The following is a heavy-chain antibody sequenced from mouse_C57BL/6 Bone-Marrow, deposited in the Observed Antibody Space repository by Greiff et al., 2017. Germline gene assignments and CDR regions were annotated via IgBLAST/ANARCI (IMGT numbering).Heavy chain of an antibody. CDR3: ARKTVDAMDY. CDR2: IDPSDSYT. CDR1: GYTFTSYW. V-gene: IGHV1-69*01. J-gene: IGHJ4*01. D-gene: IGHD1-1*01. Sequence: VQLQQPGAELVMPGASVKLSCKASGYTFTSYWMHWVKQRPGQGLEWIGEIDPSDSYTNYNQKFKGKSTLTVDKSSSTAYMQLSSLTSEDSAVYYCARKTVDAMDYWGQGTSVTVSS.